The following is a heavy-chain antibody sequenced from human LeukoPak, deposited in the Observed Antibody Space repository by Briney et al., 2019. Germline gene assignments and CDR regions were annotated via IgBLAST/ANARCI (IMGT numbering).Heavy chain of an antibody. CDR3: AKAKTNWEVDY. Sequence: GGSLRLSCVASGFTFDDFAMHWVRQAPGKGLEWVAVISYDGSNKYYADSVKGRFTISRDNSKNTLYLQMNSLRAEDTAVYYCAKAKTNWEVDYWGQGTLVTVSS. V-gene: IGHV3-30*18. D-gene: IGHD7-27*01. J-gene: IGHJ4*02. CDR2: ISYDGSNK. CDR1: GFTFDDFA.